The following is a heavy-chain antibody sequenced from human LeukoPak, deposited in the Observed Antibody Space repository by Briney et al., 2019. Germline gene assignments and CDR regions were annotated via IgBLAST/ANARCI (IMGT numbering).Heavy chain of an antibody. CDR2: WIAGNGNT. CDR1: VSTVTSYA. J-gene: IGHJ4*02. CDR3: ERGPYCSGCSCYHFEY. D-gene: IGHD2-15*01. Sequence: GASETVSCTASVSTVTSYAMHWYRQALGQSPERMGWWIAGNGNTRYSQKYQGRVTITRDTSASTAYMELSSLGYEDASVYYCERGPYCSGCSCYHFEYWGQGPLVTVSS. V-gene: IGHV1-3*01.